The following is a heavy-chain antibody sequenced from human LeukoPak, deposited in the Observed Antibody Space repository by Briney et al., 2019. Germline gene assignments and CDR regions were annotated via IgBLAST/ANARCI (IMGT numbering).Heavy chain of an antibody. J-gene: IGHJ4*02. Sequence: SQTLSLTCTVSGGSISSGGYYWSWIRQHPGKGLEWVGYIYYSGSTYYNPSLKSRVTISVDTSKNQFSLKLSSVTAADTAVYYCAGGRDGYDDYWGQGTLVTVSS. CDR1: GGSISSGGYY. V-gene: IGHV4-31*03. CDR2: IYYSGST. CDR3: AGGRDGYDDY. D-gene: IGHD5-12*01.